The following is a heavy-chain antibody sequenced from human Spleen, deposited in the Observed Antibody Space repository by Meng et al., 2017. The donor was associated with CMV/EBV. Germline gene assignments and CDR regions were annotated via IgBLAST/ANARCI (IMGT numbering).Heavy chain of an antibody. D-gene: IGHD2-2*01. CDR3: VRDRRYCASTTCPYYYYGLDV. Sequence: GESLKISCEASGFSFTRYTMNWVRQAPGKGLEWVSSSSSRSFYIYYADSLKGRFTISRDNAKNSLYLQMNTLRAEDTAVYYCVRDRRYCASTTCPYYYYGLDVWGQGTPVTVS. V-gene: IGHV3-21*01. CDR1: GFSFTRYT. CDR2: SSSRSFYI. J-gene: IGHJ6*02.